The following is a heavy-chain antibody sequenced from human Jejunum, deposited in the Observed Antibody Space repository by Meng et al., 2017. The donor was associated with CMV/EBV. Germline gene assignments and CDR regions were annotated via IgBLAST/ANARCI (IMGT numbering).Heavy chain of an antibody. J-gene: IGHJ4*02. Sequence: GSGGSLTTPNYSWFWIRLPPGEGLGWIGLVEDGGTTRYKPSLVSRVSISVDTSKNQFSLTLNSVTAADTAIYYCARGGWGNWNFEHWGQGKLVTVSS. CDR2: VEDGGTT. V-gene: IGHV4-61*01. CDR3: ARGGWGNWNFEH. CDR1: GGSLTTPNYS. D-gene: IGHD3-16*01.